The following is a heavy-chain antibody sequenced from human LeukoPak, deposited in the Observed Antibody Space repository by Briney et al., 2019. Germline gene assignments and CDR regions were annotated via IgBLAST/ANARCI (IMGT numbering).Heavy chain of an antibody. D-gene: IGHD3-10*01. CDR3: DRGYKFFGY. J-gene: IGHJ4*02. Sequence: GGPLRLSCAVSGFTFSSYGMTWVRQAPGKGLEWVSSIGSSDDSTYYADSVKGRFTISRDNSKNTLYLQMNSLRAEDTAVYYCDRGYKFFGYWGQGTLVTVSS. CDR1: GFTFSSYG. V-gene: IGHV3-23*01. CDR2: IGSSDDST.